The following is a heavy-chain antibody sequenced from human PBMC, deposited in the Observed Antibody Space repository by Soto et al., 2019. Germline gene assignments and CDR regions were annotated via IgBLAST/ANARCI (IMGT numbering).Heavy chain of an antibody. D-gene: IGHD5-12*01. V-gene: IGHV3-11*01. CDR2: IRSRGSTI. J-gene: IGHJ3*02. Sequence: QVQLVESGGGLVKPGGSLRLSCAASGFTFSDDYMSWIRHAPGNAQEWVSYIRSRGSTIYYADSVKSRFTISRDNAKNSLYRHMNSLRAEDTAVEYCAKDGYDKGSFDIGGHGTRVAVSS. CDR3: AKDGYDKGSFDI. CDR1: GFTFSDDY.